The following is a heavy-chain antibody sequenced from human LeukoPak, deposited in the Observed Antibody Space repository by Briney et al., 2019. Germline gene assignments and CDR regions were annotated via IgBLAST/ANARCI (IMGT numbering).Heavy chain of an antibody. D-gene: IGHD3-22*01. V-gene: IGHV3-23*01. CDR1: GFTFSSYA. CDR2: ISGSGGST. CDR3: AKAFDYYDSSGYFY. Sequence: PGGSLTLSRAAPGFTFSSYAMRWVRPAPGKGLEWVSAISGSGGSTYYADSVKGRFTISRDNSKNTLYLQMNSLRAEDTAVYYCAKAFDYYDSSGYFYWGQGTLVTVSS. J-gene: IGHJ4*02.